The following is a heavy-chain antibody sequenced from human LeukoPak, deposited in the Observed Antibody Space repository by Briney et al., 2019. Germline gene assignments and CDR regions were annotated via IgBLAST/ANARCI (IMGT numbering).Heavy chain of an antibody. J-gene: IGHJ4*02. CDR3: ARGRPRLIRLRDGYNFFFDN. D-gene: IGHD5-24*01. V-gene: IGHV4-34*01. CDR2: INHSGST. Sequence: SETLSLTCAVYGGSFSGYCWSWIRQPPGKGLEWIGEINHSGSTNYNPSLKSRVTISVDTSKNQFSLKLSSVTAADTAVYYCARGRPRLIRLRDGYNFFFDNWGQGTLVTVSS. CDR1: GGSFSGYC.